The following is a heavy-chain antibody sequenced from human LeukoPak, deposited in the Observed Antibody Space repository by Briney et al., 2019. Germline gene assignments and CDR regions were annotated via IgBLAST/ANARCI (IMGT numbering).Heavy chain of an antibody. CDR1: GFTFSTYG. D-gene: IGHD4-17*01. V-gene: IGHV3-21*01. J-gene: IGHJ4*02. CDR3: ARDFYGDYDPSQDY. CDR2: ISSSSSYI. Sequence: AGGSLRLSCAASGFTFSTYGINWVRQAPGKGLEWVSSISSSSSYIYYADSVKGRFTISRDNAKNSLYLQMNSLRAEDTAVYYCARDFYGDYDPSQDYWGQGTLVTVSS.